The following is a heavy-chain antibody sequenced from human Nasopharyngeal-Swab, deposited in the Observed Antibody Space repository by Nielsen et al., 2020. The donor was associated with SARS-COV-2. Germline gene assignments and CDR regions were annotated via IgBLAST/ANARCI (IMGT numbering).Heavy chain of an antibody. Sequence: GGSLRLSCAASGFTFSSYAMHWVRQAQGKGLEWVAVISYDGSNKYYADSVKGRFTISRDNSKNTLYLQMNSLRAEDTAVYYCAREDGGDTMIVVVMVYWGQGTLVTVSS. V-gene: IGHV3-30*04. CDR2: ISYDGSNK. CDR1: GFTFSSYA. CDR3: AREDGGDTMIVVVMVY. D-gene: IGHD3-22*01. J-gene: IGHJ4*02.